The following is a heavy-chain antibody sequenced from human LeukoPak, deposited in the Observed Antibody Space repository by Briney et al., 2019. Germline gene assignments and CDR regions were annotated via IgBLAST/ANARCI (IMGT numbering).Heavy chain of an antibody. J-gene: IGHJ6*03. CDR1: GFTFSSYA. V-gene: IGHV3-30-3*01. CDR3: ARGRVVPAAKAPYYYYYMDV. D-gene: IGHD2-2*01. Sequence: GSLRLSCAASGFTFSSYAMHWVRLAPGKGLEWVAVISYDGSNKYCADSVRGRFTISRDNSKNTLYLQMNSLRAEDTAVYYCARGRVVPAAKAPYYYYYMDVWGKGTTVTVSS. CDR2: ISYDGSNK.